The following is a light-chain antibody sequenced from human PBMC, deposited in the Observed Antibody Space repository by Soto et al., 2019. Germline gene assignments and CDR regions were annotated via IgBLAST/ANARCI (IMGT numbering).Light chain of an antibody. CDR1: SSNIGSNT. CDR3: AAWDGSLNGWV. CDR2: SND. V-gene: IGLV1-44*01. J-gene: IGLJ2*01. Sequence: QSVLTQAPSASGPPGQRVTLSCSGSSSNIGSNTVSWYQQVPGTAPKLLIYSNDQRPSGVPDRFSGSKSGTSASLAIGGLQSEDEADYYCAAWDGSLNGWVFGGGTKVTVL.